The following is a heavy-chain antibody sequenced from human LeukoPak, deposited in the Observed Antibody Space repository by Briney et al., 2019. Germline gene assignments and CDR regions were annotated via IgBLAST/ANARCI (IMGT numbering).Heavy chain of an antibody. CDR3: ARGSRITIFAHAFDI. J-gene: IGHJ3*02. CDR2: IKQDGSEK. D-gene: IGHD3-3*01. V-gene: IGHV3-7*01. Sequence: GGSLRLSCAASGFTFSSYWMSWVRQAPGKGLEWVANIKQDGSEKYYVDSVKGRFTISRDNAKNSLYLQMNSLRAEDTAVYYCARGSRITIFAHAFDIWGQGTMVTVSS. CDR1: GFTFSSYW.